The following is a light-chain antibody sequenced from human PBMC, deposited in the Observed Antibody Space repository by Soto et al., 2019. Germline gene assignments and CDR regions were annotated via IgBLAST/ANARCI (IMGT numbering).Light chain of an antibody. CDR1: FDIRAC. CDR3: QQYSAYPWT. V-gene: IGKV1-5*03. J-gene: IGKJ1*01. CDR2: KAT. Sequence: IHMTQSPSTLSASXGDIVTISSRGSFDIRACLALYQQKPGXPPKLLXFKATALENGGPSRFSGSGSVTEFTRTISSLQPDDFTTYYGQQYSAYPWTFGQGTKVDIK.